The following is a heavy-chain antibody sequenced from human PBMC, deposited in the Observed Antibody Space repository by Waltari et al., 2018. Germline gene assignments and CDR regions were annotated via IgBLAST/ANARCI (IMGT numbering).Heavy chain of an antibody. V-gene: IGHV4-4*02. CDR2: VHGSGKT. Sequence: QLQLQESGPGLVKPSGTLSLTCAVSGDSMSSTYWWSWVRQPPGKGMEWIGQVHGSGKTHYNPSFTRRVTVSLDTPNNQFSLRVPSVTAADSAIYYCARDRGRGLYLDSWGPGTLVAVSP. CDR3: ARDRGRGLYLDS. CDR1: GDSMSSTYW. J-gene: IGHJ4*02. D-gene: IGHD2-15*01.